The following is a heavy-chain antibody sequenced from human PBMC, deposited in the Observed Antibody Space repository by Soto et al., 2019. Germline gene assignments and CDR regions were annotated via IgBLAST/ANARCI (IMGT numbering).Heavy chain of an antibody. V-gene: IGHV3-49*03. D-gene: IGHD3-22*01. CDR2: IRSKAYGGTT. CDR1: GFTFGDYA. J-gene: IGHJ6*02. Sequence: SLRLSCTASGFTFGDYAMSWFRQAPGKGLEWVGFIRSKAYGGTTEYAASVKGRFTISRDDSKSIAYLQMNSLKTEDTAVYYCTREGMYYYDSSGYYSAETYGMDVWGQGTTVTVSS. CDR3: TREGMYYYDSSGYYSAETYGMDV.